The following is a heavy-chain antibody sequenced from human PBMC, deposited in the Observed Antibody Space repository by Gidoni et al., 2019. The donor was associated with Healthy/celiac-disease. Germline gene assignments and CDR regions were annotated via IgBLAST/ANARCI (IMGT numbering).Heavy chain of an antibody. CDR1: GFTFSSYA. CDR2: LSYDGSNQ. V-gene: IGHV3-30-3*01. CDR3: ASDWSSGDDY. D-gene: IGHD6-19*01. J-gene: IGHJ4*02. Sequence: QVQLVESGGGVVQPGRSRRLSGAAAGFTFSSYAMHWVRQAPGKGLELLAVLSYDGSNQSYADSVHGRFTISLDNSKNTLYLQMNSLRAEDTAVYYCASDWSSGDDYWGQGTLVTVSS.